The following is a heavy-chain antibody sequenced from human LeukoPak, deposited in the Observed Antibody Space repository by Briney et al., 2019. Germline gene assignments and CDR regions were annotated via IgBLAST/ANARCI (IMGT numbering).Heavy chain of an antibody. CDR2: INPNSGAT. D-gene: IGHD2-8*01. J-gene: IGHJ6*02. CDR3: ARPQVWYGVKGGMDV. Sequence: PSVKVSSKASGYTFRGFYMHWVPQAPGQGLKWMGWINPNSGATNYAQKFQGRVTMTGDPSINTVYVELSRLRSDDTAVYYCARPQVWYGVKGGMDVWGQGTTVTVSS. CDR1: GYTFRGFY. V-gene: IGHV1-2*02.